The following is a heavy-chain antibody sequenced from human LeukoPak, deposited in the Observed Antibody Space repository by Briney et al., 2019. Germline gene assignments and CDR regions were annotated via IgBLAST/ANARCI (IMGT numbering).Heavy chain of an antibody. CDR1: GFTFSSYS. CDR2: IYNSGST. Sequence: GSLRLSCAASGFTFSSYSMNWIRQPPGKGLEWIGYIYNSGSTSYNPSLKSRVTISLDTSQNQFSLKLSSLTAADTAVYYCARGVVAAAGRTFDFWGQGTLVTVSS. J-gene: IGHJ4*02. CDR3: ARGVVAAAGRTFDF. D-gene: IGHD6-13*01. V-gene: IGHV4-59*01.